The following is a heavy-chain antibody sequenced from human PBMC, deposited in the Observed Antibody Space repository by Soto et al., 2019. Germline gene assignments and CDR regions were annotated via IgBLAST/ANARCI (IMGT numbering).Heavy chain of an antibody. Sequence: QVQLVQSGAEVKKPGASVKVSCKASGYTFTSYYMHWVRQAPGQGLEWMGIINPSGGSTSYAQKFQGRVTMTRDTSTSTVYMELSSLRSEDTAVYYCAREEVIAAASTPNLNFDYWGQGTLVTVSS. CDR1: GYTFTSYY. CDR3: AREEVIAAASTPNLNFDY. CDR2: INPSGGST. D-gene: IGHD6-13*01. J-gene: IGHJ4*02. V-gene: IGHV1-46*03.